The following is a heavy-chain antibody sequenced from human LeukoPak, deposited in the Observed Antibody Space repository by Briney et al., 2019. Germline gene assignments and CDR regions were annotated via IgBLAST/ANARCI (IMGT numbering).Heavy chain of an antibody. CDR2: IKSKTDGGTT. CDR3: TTGPLGYYGSASYLANGMDV. J-gene: IGHJ6*02. CDR1: GFTFSNAW. Sequence: GGSLRLSCAASGFTFSNAWMSWVRQAPGKGLEWVGRIKSKTDGGTTDYTAPVKGRFTISRDDSKNTLYLQMNSLKTVDTAVYYCTTGPLGYYGSASYLANGMDVWGQGTTVTVSS. D-gene: IGHD3-10*01. V-gene: IGHV3-15*01.